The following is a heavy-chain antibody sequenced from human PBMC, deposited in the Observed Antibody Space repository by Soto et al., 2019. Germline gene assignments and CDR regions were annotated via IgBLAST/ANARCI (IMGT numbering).Heavy chain of an antibody. CDR1: GYTFTSYY. CDR3: ARIRGRSTVTTRPFDY. Sequence: ASVKVSCKASGYTFTSYYMHWVRQAPGQGLEWMGIINPSGGSTSYAQKFQGRVTMTRDTSTSTVYMELSSLRSEDTAVYYCARIRGRSTVTTRPFDYWGQGTLVTVSS. V-gene: IGHV1-46*01. J-gene: IGHJ4*02. D-gene: IGHD4-17*01. CDR2: INPSGGST.